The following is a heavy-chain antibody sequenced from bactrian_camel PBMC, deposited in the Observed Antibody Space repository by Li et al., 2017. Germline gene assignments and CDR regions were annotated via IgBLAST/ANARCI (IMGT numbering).Heavy chain of an antibody. CDR3: AEAYAGSAWSIFSD. Sequence: VQLVESGGGLVQPGGSLRLSCTALGFASAKCGMTWYRQAVGQQREWVSSVSTGGIASYADSVKGRFTISRDDAKDTLYLQLNDLKTEDTAMYYCAEAYAGSAWSIFSDWGQGTQVTVS. D-gene: IGHD1*01. V-gene: IGHV3S42*01. CDR2: VSTGGIA. CDR1: GFASAKCG. J-gene: IGHJ4*01.